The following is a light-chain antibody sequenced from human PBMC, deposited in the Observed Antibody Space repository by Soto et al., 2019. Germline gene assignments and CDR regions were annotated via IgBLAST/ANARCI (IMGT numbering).Light chain of an antibody. CDR3: QSYDSRLSAVV. CDR1: SSNIGAGFG. CDR2: DNS. J-gene: IGLJ2*01. Sequence: QSVLTQPPSVSGAPGQRVTIFCTGNSSNIGAGFGVHWYQQLPGTAPKLLIYDNSNRPSGVPDRFSGSKSGTSASLAITGLQAEDGTDYYCQSYDSRLSAVVFGGGTKLTVL. V-gene: IGLV1-40*01.